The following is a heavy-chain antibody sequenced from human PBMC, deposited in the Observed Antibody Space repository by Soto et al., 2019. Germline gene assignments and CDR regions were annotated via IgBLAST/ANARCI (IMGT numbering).Heavy chain of an antibody. D-gene: IGHD6-13*01. CDR3: ARDLIASRWAYYFDS. Sequence: GGSLRLSCAASGFTLSDYYMTWIRQAPGKGLERISYISTNSRYIKYSDSVKGRFTISRDDAKNSLYLQMNSLRVEDTAVYYCARDLIASRWAYYFDSWGQGTLVTVSS. CDR1: GFTLSDYY. CDR2: ISTNSRYI. J-gene: IGHJ4*02. V-gene: IGHV3-11*06.